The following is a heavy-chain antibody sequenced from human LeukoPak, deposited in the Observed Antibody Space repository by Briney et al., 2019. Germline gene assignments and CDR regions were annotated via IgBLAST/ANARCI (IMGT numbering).Heavy chain of an antibody. D-gene: IGHD2-2*01. CDR2: TDDSSGS. CDR3: ARLVRFCTSNSCYRFDY. V-gene: IGHV4-39*01. J-gene: IGHJ4*02. CDR1: GGSISSSSHC. Sequence: SVTLSLTCTVSGGSISSSSHCWGSIRQPPGRGLEWIRNTDDSSGSYYNPSLKSRATISMDTSKSQFSLKLNSVTAADTAVYYCARLVRFCTSNSCYRFDYWGQGTLVTVSA.